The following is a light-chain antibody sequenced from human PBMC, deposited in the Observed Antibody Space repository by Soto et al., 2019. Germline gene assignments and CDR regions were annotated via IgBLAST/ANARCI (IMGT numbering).Light chain of an antibody. V-gene: IGKV1-5*01. Sequence: DIQMTQSPSTLSASVGGRVTITCRASQSVGTWVAWYQQKPGKAPKLLIYGASNLESGVPSRFSGSGSGTDFTFTIRSLQPDDSATYYCQQYTNTNNPWMFGQGTKVDIK. CDR1: QSVGTW. CDR3: QQYTNTNNPWM. J-gene: IGKJ1*01. CDR2: GAS.